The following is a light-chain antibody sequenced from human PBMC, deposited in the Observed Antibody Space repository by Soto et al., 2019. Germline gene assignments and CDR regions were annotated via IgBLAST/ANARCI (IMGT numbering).Light chain of an antibody. CDR3: HQYENLPT. CDR1: QNINNY. Sequence: DIQMTQSPSSLSASVGDRVTITCQASQNINNYLNWYQQKPGRAPKLLIYDASNLEAGVPSRFRRSGSGTDFTFTISRLQPEDIATYYCHQYENLPTCGQGTRLEIK. CDR2: DAS. J-gene: IGKJ5*01. V-gene: IGKV1-33*01.